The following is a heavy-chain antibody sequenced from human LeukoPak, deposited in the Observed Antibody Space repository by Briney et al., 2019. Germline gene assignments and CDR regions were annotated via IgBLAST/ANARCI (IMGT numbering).Heavy chain of an antibody. CDR3: ARLGAYCSSTSCYYFDY. J-gene: IGHJ4*02. CDR2: IYPGDSDT. CDR1: GYSFTSYW. D-gene: IGHD2-2*01. V-gene: IGHV5-51*01. Sequence: GESLKISCKGSGYSFTSYWIGWVRQMPGKGLEWMGIIYPGDSDTRYSPSFQGQVTISADRSISTAYLQWSSLKASDTAMYYCARLGAYCSSTSCYYFDYWGQGTLVTVSS.